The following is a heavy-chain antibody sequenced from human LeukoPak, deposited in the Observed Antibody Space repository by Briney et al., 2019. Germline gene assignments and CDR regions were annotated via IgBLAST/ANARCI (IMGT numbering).Heavy chain of an antibody. CDR2: IIPIVGTA. Sequence: SVKVSCKASGGTFRSYAISWVRQAPGQRLEWMGGIIPIVGTANYAQKFQGRVTITTGESARTASMELSSLTSEDRPVYSCARPTCSSTSCSMGYYRGQGTLVTVSS. V-gene: IGHV1-69*05. D-gene: IGHD2-2*01. J-gene: IGHJ4*02. CDR1: GGTFRSYA. CDR3: ARPTCSSTSCSMGYY.